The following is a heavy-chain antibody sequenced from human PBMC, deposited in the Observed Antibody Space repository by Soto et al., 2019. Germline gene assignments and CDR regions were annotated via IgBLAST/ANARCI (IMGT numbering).Heavy chain of an antibody. D-gene: IGHD5-12*01. V-gene: IGHV3-21*01. CDR2: ISSSSSYI. CDR1: GFTFSSYS. J-gene: IGHJ3*02. CDR3: ARDRAGGYSGYGRAFDI. Sequence: GGSLRLSCAASGFTFSSYSMNWVRQAPGKGLEWVSSISSSSSYIYYADSVKGRFTISRDNAKNSLYLQMNSLRAEDTAVYYCARDRAGGYSGYGRAFDIWGQGTMVTVSS.